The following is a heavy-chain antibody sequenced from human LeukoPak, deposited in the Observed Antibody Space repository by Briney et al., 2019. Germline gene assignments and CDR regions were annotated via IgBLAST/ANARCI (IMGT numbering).Heavy chain of an antibody. CDR1: GXSISSYY. J-gene: IGHJ4*02. V-gene: IGHV4-39*01. D-gene: IGHD6-19*01. Sequence: PSETLSLTCTVSGXSISSYYWGWIRQPPGKGLEWIGSIYYSGSTYYNPSLKSRVTISVDTSKNQFSLKLSSVTAADTAVYYCARLNSGWYAGDWGQGTLVTVSS. CDR2: IYYSGST. CDR3: ARLNSGWYAGD.